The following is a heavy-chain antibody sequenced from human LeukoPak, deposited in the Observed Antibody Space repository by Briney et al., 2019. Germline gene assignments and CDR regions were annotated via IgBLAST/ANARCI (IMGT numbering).Heavy chain of an antibody. CDR3: AKGGHYSFFGY. V-gene: IGHV3-23*01. D-gene: IGHD2-15*01. Sequence: GGSLRLSCAASGLTFRNYAMTWVRQAPGKGLEWVSTISGDGTETFFADSVKGRFTISRDNSKSTVSLQMNSLRVEDMAVYYCAKGGHYSFFGYWGQGTLVTVSS. CDR2: ISGDGTET. J-gene: IGHJ4*02. CDR1: GLTFRNYA.